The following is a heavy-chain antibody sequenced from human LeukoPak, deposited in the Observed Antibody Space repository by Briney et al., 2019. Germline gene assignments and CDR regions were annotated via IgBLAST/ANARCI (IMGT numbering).Heavy chain of an antibody. CDR3: ARTYGSGWYYYYMDV. CDR2: IYYSGNT. J-gene: IGHJ6*03. Sequence: SETLSLTCIVSGGSISNSNLYWGWIRQPPGKGLEWIGSIYYSGNTYYNASLKSRVSISVDTSKNQLSLRLTSVTAADTAVYYCARTYGSGWYYYYMDVWGKGTTVTVSS. CDR1: GGSISNSNLY. V-gene: IGHV4-39*07. D-gene: IGHD3-10*01.